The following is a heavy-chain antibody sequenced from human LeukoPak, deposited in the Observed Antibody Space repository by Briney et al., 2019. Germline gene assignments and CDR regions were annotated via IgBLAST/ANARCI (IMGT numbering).Heavy chain of an antibody. Sequence: GGSLRLSRAASGFTFSSYAMSWVRQAPGKGLEWVSAISGSGGSTYYADSVKGRFTISRDNSKNTLYLQMNSLRAEDTAVYYCTRPLGYCSGGSCASQDVDPWGQGTLVTVSS. CDR3: TRPLGYCSGGSCASQDVDP. J-gene: IGHJ5*02. V-gene: IGHV3-23*01. CDR2: ISGSGGST. CDR1: GFTFSSYA. D-gene: IGHD2-15*01.